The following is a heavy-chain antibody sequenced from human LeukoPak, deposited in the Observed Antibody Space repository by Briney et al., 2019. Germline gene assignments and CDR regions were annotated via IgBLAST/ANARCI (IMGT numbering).Heavy chain of an antibody. CDR2: IRYDGSNK. D-gene: IGHD2-2*01. J-gene: IGHJ4*02. CDR3: AREVRVKRIDY. V-gene: IGHV3-30*02. Sequence: PGGSLRLSCSASGFTFSSYAMHWVRQAPGKGLEWVAFIRYDGSNKYYADSVKGRFTISRDNSKNTLYLQMNSLRAEDTAVYYCAREVRVKRIDYWGQGTLVTVSS. CDR1: GFTFSSYA.